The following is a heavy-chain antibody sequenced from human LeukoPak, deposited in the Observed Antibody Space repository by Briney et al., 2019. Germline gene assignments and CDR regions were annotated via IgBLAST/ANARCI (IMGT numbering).Heavy chain of an antibody. Sequence: ASVKVSCKASGYTFTSYYMHWVRQAPGQGLEWMGIINPSGGSTSYAQKFKGRVTMTRNTYTSTVYMELSSLRSGDTAVYYCARDHGYSYGDYWGQGTLVTVSS. V-gene: IGHV1-46*01. D-gene: IGHD5-18*01. CDR2: INPSGGST. CDR1: GYTFTSYY. J-gene: IGHJ4*02. CDR3: ARDHGYSYGDY.